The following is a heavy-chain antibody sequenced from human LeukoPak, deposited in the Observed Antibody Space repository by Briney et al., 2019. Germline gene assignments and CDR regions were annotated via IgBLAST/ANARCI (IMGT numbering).Heavy chain of an antibody. Sequence: PGGSLRLSCAASGFTFSSYSMNWVRQAPGKGLEWVSYISSSSSTIYYADSVKGRFTISRDNAKNSLYLQMNSLRAEDTAVYYCARESDIVVVPAAIPYFDYWGQGTLVTVSS. J-gene: IGHJ4*02. D-gene: IGHD2-2*02. CDR2: ISSSSSTI. V-gene: IGHV3-48*01. CDR3: ARESDIVVVPAAIPYFDY. CDR1: GFTFSSYS.